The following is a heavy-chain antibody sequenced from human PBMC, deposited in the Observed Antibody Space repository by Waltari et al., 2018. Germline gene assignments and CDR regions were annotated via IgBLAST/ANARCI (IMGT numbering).Heavy chain of an antibody. D-gene: IGHD2-15*01. V-gene: IGHV3-15*07. CDR2: IKSKTDGGKT. Sequence: EVQLVESGGGLVKPGGSLRLSCAASGFTFSNAWMNWVRQAPGKGLEWVGRIKSKTDGGKTDYAAPVKGRFTISRDDSKNTLYLQMNSLKTEDTAVYYCTTEGYCSGGSCRAYYFDYWGQGTLVTVSS. J-gene: IGHJ4*02. CDR1: GFTFSNAW. CDR3: TTEGYCSGGSCRAYYFDY.